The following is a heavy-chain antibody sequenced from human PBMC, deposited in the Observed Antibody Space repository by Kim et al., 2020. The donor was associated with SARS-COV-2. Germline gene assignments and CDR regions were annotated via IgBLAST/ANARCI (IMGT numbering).Heavy chain of an antibody. CDR3: ATKYGSGPKDYYYGMDV. V-gene: IGHV1-46*01. D-gene: IGHD3-10*01. J-gene: IGHJ6*02. Sequence: FQGRVTMTRDTSTSTVYMELSSLRSEDTAVYYCATKYGSGPKDYYYGMDVWGQGTTVTVSS.